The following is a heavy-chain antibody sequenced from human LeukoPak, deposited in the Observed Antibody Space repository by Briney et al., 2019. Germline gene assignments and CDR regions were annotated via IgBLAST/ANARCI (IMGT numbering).Heavy chain of an antibody. CDR3: AHSSGVLRYFDCPFDY. J-gene: IGHJ4*02. CDR2: IYWDDDK. CDR1: GFSLSTSGVG. D-gene: IGHD3-9*01. V-gene: IGHV2-5*02. Sequence: SGPTLVKPTQTLTLTRTFSGFSLSTSGVGVGWIRQPPGKALEWLALIYWDDDKRYSPSLKSRLTITKDTSKNQVVLTMTNMDPVDTATYYCAHSSGVLRYFDCPFDYWGQGTLVTVSS.